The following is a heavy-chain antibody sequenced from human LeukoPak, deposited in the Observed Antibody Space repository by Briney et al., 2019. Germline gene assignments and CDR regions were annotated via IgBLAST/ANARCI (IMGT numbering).Heavy chain of an antibody. V-gene: IGHV4-28*01. D-gene: IGHD3-10*01. J-gene: IGHJ4*02. CDR2: IYYSGST. Sequence: SETLSLTCAVSGYSISNSNWWGWIRQPPGKGLEWIGYIYYSGSTYYNPSLNSRVTMSVDTSKNQFSLKLTSMTAVDPAVYYCARLRSGSGFDYWGQGTLVTVSS. CDR1: GYSISNSNW. CDR3: ARLRSGSGFDY.